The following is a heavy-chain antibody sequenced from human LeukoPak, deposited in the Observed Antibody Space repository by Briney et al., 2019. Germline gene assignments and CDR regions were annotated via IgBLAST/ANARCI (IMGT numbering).Heavy chain of an antibody. J-gene: IGHJ2*01. V-gene: IGHV3-23*01. Sequence: GGSLRLSCVTSGFTFGSYAMNWVRQVPGKGLEWVSTIGGSGGVTYYADSVKGRLTISRDNSRNTLYLQMNSLRAEDTAVYYCAKGPAPYCSGGSCYSPHWYFDLWGRGTLVTVSS. CDR3: AKGPAPYCSGGSCYSPHWYFDL. D-gene: IGHD2-15*01. CDR2: IGGSGGVT. CDR1: GFTFGSYA.